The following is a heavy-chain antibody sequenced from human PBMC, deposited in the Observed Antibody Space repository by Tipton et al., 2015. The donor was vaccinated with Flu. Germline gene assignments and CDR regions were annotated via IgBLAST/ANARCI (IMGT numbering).Heavy chain of an antibody. CDR2: IYPADSDT. CDR1: RYTFASFW. V-gene: IGHV5-51*01. Sequence: VQLVQSGAEVKKPGESLKISCKGSRYTFASFWIGWVRQMPGKGLEWMGIIYPADSDTRYSPSFQGQVTISADKSIATAYLQWSALKASDTAMYYCTTGFSGALFSDYWGRGTLVTVSS. D-gene: IGHD4-11*01. CDR3: TTGFSGALFSDY. J-gene: IGHJ4*02.